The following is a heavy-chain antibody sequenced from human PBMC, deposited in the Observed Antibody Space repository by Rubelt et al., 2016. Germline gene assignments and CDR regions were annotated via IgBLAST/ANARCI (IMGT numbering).Heavy chain of an antibody. CDR1: GYTFTSYA. Sequence: QVQLVQSGGEVKKPGASLKVSCKTSGYTFTSYAMHWVRQAPGQRLEWMGWMNAGNGNTRYSQKFQGRVTMTRDTSAITAYMELSSLGYEDTAVYYCAREDVATSYFDYWGQGTLVTVSS. J-gene: IGHJ4*02. CDR3: AREDVATSYFDY. D-gene: IGHD5-12*01. V-gene: IGHV1-3*01. CDR2: MNAGNGNT.